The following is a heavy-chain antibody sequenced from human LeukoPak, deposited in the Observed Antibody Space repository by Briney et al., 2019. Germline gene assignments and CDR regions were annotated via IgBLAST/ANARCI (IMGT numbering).Heavy chain of an antibody. D-gene: IGHD3-3*01. V-gene: IGHV3-74*01. CDR2: INSDGSST. Sequence: GGSLRLSCAASGFTFSSYWMHWVRQAPGKGLVWVSRINSDGSSTSYADSVKGRFTISRDNAKNTLYLQMNSLRAEDTAVYCCASATSGYYDFWSGYYTPEYFQHWGQGTLVTVSS. CDR1: GFTFSSYW. J-gene: IGHJ1*01. CDR3: ASATSGYYDFWSGYYTPEYFQH.